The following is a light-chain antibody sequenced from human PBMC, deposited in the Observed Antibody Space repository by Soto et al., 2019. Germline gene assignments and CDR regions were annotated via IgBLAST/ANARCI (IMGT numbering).Light chain of an antibody. CDR1: SSNIGSNT. Sequence: QAVVTQPPSASGTPGQRVTISCSGSSSNIGSNTVNWYQQLPGTAPKLLIYSNNQRPSGVPDRFSGSKSGTSASLAISGPQSADEADYYCAAWDDSLNGWVFGGGTKLTVL. CDR2: SNN. J-gene: IGLJ3*02. V-gene: IGLV1-44*01. CDR3: AAWDDSLNGWV.